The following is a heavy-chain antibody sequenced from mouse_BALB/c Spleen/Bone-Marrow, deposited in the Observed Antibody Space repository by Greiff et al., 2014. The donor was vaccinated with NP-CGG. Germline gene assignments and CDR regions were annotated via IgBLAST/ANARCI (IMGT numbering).Heavy chain of an antibody. CDR2: ISDGGSYT. Sequence: EVQLVESGGGLVKPGGSLKLSCAASGFTFSDYYMYWVRQTPEKRLEWVATISDGGSYTYYPDSVKGRFIISRDNAKNNLYLQMSSLKSEDTAMYYCARGSSYFDYWGQGTTLTVSS. J-gene: IGHJ2*01. V-gene: IGHV5-4*02. CDR3: ARGSSYFDY. D-gene: IGHD1-1*01. CDR1: GFTFSDYY.